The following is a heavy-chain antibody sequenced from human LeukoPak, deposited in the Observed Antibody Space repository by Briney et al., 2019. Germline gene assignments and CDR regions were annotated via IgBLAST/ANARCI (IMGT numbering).Heavy chain of an antibody. J-gene: IGHJ4*02. CDR1: GASISSAGYY. V-gene: IGHV4-61*02. D-gene: IGHD4-17*01. Sequence: SETLSLTCTVSGASISSAGYYWSWIRQPAGKGLEWIGRIYRSGSTNYNLSLKSRVTMSVDTSKNQFSLKLNSVTAADTAVYYCAREYGDFDYWGQGTLVTVSS. CDR2: IYRSGST. CDR3: AREYGDFDY.